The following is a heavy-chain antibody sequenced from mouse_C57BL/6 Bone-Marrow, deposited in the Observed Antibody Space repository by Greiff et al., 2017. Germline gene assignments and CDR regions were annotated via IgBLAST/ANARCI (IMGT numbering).Heavy chain of an antibody. V-gene: IGHV1-56*01. J-gene: IGHJ3*01. CDR2: IFPGSGST. D-gene: IGHD1-1*01. Sequence: VQLQQSGPELVRPGASVKISCKAPGYTFTSHWMQWVRQRPGQGLEWIGEIFPGSGSTYYNEKFKGKATLTVDTSSRPPYMPLCSLTSEVSAVYFCAPHYDGSSYGFAYWGQGTLVTVSA. CDR1: GYTFTSHW. CDR3: APHYDGSSYGFAY.